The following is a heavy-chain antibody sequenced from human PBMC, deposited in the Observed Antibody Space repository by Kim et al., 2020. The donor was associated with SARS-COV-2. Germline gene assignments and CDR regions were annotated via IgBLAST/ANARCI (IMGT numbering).Heavy chain of an antibody. D-gene: IGHD6-13*01. J-gene: IGHJ6*02. CDR1: GFTFDDYA. Sequence: GGSLRLSCAASGFTFDDYAMHWVRQAPGKGLEWVSLISGDGGSTYYADSVKGRFTISRDNSKNSLYLQMNSLRTEDTALYYCAKGALSNRLTVAAAGRYYYGMDVWGQGTTVTVSS. CDR3: AKGALSNRLTVAAAGRYYYGMDV. V-gene: IGHV3-43*02. CDR2: ISGDGGST.